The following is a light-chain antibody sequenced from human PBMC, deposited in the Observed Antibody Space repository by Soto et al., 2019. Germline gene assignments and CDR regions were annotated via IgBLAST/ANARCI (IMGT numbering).Light chain of an antibody. J-gene: IGKJ1*01. CDR2: AAS. CDR3: QQYGSSGT. Sequence: IQMTQSPSSLSASVGDKVPNTCRASQSISSYLNWYQQKPGKAPKLLIYAASSLQSGVPSRFSGSGSGTDFTLTISRLEPEDFAVYYCQQYGSSGTFGQGTKV. CDR1: QSISSY. V-gene: IGKV1-39*01.